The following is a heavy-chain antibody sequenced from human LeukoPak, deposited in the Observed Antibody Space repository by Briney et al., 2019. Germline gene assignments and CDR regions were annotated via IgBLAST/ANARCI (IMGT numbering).Heavy chain of an antibody. D-gene: IGHD2-8*02. CDR2: IKSKTDGGTT. Sequence: WVRQAPGKGLEWVGRIKSKTDGGTTDYAAPVKGRFTISRDDSKNTLYLQMNSLKTEDTAVYYCTTDLAWWTPGVQYFQHWGQGTLVTVSS. J-gene: IGHJ1*01. CDR3: TTDLAWWTPGVQYFQH. V-gene: IGHV3-15*01.